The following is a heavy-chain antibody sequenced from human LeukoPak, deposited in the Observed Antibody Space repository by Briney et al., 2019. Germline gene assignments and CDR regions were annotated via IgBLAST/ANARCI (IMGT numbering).Heavy chain of an antibody. CDR2: IYYSGST. Sequence: SETLSLTCTVSGGSISSYYWSWIRQPPGKGLEWIGYIYYSGSTNYNPSLKSRVTISVDTSKNQFSLKLSSVTAADTAVYYCARDHRRGYSGYDWGYYYYYYGMDVWGQGTTVTVSS. CDR1: GGSISSYY. J-gene: IGHJ6*02. CDR3: ARDHRRGYSGYDWGYYYYYYGMDV. D-gene: IGHD5-12*01. V-gene: IGHV4-59*01.